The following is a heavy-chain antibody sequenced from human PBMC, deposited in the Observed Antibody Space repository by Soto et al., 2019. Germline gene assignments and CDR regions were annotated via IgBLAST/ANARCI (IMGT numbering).Heavy chain of an antibody. CDR3: ARTGLLHGMDV. Sequence: QVQLVESGGGVVQPGRSLRLSCAASGFIFSSYAMHWVRQAPGKGLEWVAVISYDGSNKYYADSVKGRFTISRDNSKNTLYLQKNSLRADDTAVYYCARTGLLHGMDVWGQGTTVTVSS. V-gene: IGHV3-30-3*01. D-gene: IGHD2-15*01. J-gene: IGHJ6*02. CDR2: ISYDGSNK. CDR1: GFIFSSYA.